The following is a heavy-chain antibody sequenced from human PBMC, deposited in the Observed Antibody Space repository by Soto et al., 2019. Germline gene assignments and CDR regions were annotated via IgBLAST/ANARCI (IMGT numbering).Heavy chain of an antibody. D-gene: IGHD2-21*01. J-gene: IGHJ6*02. CDR3: ARPSCGNSDDYYNGMDV. V-gene: IGHV3-30*14. CDR2: ISYDGRHK. Sequence: QVQLVESGGGVVQPGRSLRLSCEASGITFSSYAMHWVRQAPGKGLAWVAVISYDGRHKYYADSVKGRFTISRDNSDNTFYLQMNSLRGDDTAVYFCARPSCGNSDDYYNGMDVWGQGTTVTVSS. CDR1: GITFSSYA.